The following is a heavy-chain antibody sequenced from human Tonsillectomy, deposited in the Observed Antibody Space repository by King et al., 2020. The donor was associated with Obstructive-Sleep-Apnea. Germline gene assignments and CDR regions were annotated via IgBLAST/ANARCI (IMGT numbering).Heavy chain of an antibody. Sequence: QLQESGPGLVKPSQTLSLTCTVSGGSISSGDYYWSWIRQPPGKGLEWIGYIYYSGSSYYNPSLKSRVTISVDTSKNQFSLKLSSVTAADTAVYYCARASWSKISHDYWGQGTLVTVPS. V-gene: IGHV4-30-4*01. CDR3: ARASWSKISHDY. D-gene: IGHD2-15*01. CDR2: IYYSGSS. CDR1: GGSISSGDYY. J-gene: IGHJ4*02.